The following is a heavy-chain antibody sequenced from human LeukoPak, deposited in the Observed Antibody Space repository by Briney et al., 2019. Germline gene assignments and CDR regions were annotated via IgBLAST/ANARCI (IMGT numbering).Heavy chain of an antibody. V-gene: IGHV1-2*02. Sequence: ASVKVSCKASGYTFTGYYMHWVRQAPGQGLGWIGWINPNSGGTNYAQKFQGRVTMTRDTSISTAYMELSRLSSDDTAVYYCARVYDFWSGYLHYFDYWGQGTLVTVSS. CDR2: INPNSGGT. J-gene: IGHJ4*02. CDR1: GYTFTGYY. D-gene: IGHD3-3*01. CDR3: ARVYDFWSGYLHYFDY.